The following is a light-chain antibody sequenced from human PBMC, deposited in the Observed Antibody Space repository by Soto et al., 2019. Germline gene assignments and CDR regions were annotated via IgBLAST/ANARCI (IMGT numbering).Light chain of an antibody. V-gene: IGKV1-39*01. Sequence: DIQMTQSPSSLSASVGDRVTITCRASQSISSYLNWYQQKPGKAPKLLIYAASSLQSGVPSRFSGSGSGTDFTLTISSLQPEDFATYYCQQYNSFSQTFGQGTKVESK. CDR3: QQYNSFSQT. J-gene: IGKJ1*01. CDR2: AAS. CDR1: QSISSY.